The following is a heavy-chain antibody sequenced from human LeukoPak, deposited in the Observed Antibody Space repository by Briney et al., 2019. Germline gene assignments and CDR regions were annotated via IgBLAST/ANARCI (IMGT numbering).Heavy chain of an antibody. J-gene: IGHJ6*02. D-gene: IGHD1-1*01. CDR1: GYSFTDYW. V-gene: IGHV5-51*01. CDR3: ARGSANWNYGMDV. CDR2: IFPRDSNT. Sequence: GESLKISCKGSGYSFTDYWIAWVRQMPGKGLEWMGIIFPRDSNTRYSPSFQGQVTISADKSITTAYLQWSSLKASDTAMSYCARGSANWNYGMDVWGQGTTVTVSS.